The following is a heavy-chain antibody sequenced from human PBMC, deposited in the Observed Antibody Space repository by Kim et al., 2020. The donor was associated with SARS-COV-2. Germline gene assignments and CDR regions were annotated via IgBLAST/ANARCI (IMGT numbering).Heavy chain of an antibody. CDR1: GGSISSYY. Sequence: SETLSLTCTVSGGSISSYYWSWIRQPPGKGLEWIGYIYYSGSTNYNPSLKSRVTISVDTSKNQFSLKLSSVTAADTAVYYCARGGTSVTPHLNAGYNWFDPWGQGTLVTVSS. CDR3: ARGGTSVTPHLNAGYNWFDP. CDR2: IYYSGST. J-gene: IGHJ5*02. D-gene: IGHD4-4*01. V-gene: IGHV4-59*01.